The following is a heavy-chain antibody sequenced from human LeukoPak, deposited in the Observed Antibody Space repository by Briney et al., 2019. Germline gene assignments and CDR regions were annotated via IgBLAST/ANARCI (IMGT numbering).Heavy chain of an antibody. CDR3: AKYYDILTGYYPPLDY. CDR2: ISGSGGST. V-gene: IGHV3-23*01. CDR1: GFTFSSFA. D-gene: IGHD3-9*01. J-gene: IGHJ4*02. Sequence: QPGGSLRLSCAASGFTFSSFAMSWVRQAPGKGLEWVSAISGSGGSTYYADSVKGRFTISRDNSKSTLYLQMNSLRAEDTAVYYCAKYYDILTGYYPPLDYWGQGTLVTVSS.